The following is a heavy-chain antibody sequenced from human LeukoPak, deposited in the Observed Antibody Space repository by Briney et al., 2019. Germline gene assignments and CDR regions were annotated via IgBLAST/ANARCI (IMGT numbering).Heavy chain of an antibody. CDR1: GGSISSYY. Sequence: PSETLSLTCTVSGGSISSYYWSWIRQPPGKGLEWIGYIYYSGSTNYNPSLKSRVTISVDTSKNQFSLKLSSVTAADTAVYYCARAITMVRGKVLSWFDPWGQGTLVTVSS. CDR2: IYYSGST. V-gene: IGHV4-59*01. CDR3: ARAITMVRGKVLSWFDP. J-gene: IGHJ5*02. D-gene: IGHD3-10*01.